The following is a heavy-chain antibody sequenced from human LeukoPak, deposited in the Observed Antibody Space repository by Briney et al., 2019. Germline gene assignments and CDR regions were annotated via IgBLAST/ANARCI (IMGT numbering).Heavy chain of an antibody. CDR2: INHSGST. J-gene: IGHJ4*02. D-gene: IGHD2-2*01. CDR1: GGSFSGYY. V-gene: IGHV4-34*01. CDR3: TREVWYIVTVPAAIDY. Sequence: SETLSLTCAVYGGSFSGYYWSWIRQPPGKGLEWIGEINHSGSTNYNPSLKSRVTISVDTSKNQFSLKLSSVTAADTAVYYCTREVWYIVTVPAAIDYWGQGTLVTVSS.